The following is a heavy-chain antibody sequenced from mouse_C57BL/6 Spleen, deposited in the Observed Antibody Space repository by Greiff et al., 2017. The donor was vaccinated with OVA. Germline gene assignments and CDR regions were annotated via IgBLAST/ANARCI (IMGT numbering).Heavy chain of an antibody. Sequence: VQLQQSGAELARPGASVKLSCKASGYTFTSYGISWVKQRTGQGLEWIGEIYPRSGNTYYNEKFKGKATLTADKSSSTAYMELRSLTSEDSAVYFCARKDYDGDYFDYWGQGTTLTVSS. V-gene: IGHV1-81*01. J-gene: IGHJ2*01. CDR2: IYPRSGNT. CDR3: ARKDYDGDYFDY. D-gene: IGHD2-4*01. CDR1: GYTFTSYG.